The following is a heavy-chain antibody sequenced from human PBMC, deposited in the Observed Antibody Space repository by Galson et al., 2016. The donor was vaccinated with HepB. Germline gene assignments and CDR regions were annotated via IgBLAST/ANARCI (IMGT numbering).Heavy chain of an antibody. Sequence: SLRLSCAASAFNFNNYDIHWVRQAPGKGLEWVTIISSDGTHQDYVDSVKGRFTISRDDSTTTVSLQMNSLRLEDTAMYYCATGGPVVTAPQVSGGGVTVHNAFDIWGQGTMVTVSS. CDR1: AFNFNNYD. D-gene: IGHD2-21*02. V-gene: IGHV3-30*03. CDR3: ATGGPVVTAPQVSGGGVTVHNAFDI. J-gene: IGHJ3*02. CDR2: ISSDGTHQ.